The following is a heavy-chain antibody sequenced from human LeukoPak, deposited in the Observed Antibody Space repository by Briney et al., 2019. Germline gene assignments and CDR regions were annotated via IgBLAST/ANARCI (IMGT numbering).Heavy chain of an antibody. CDR2: IRSNAYGGTT. CDR1: GFTFGDYA. D-gene: IGHD6-13*01. Sequence: GGSLRLSCTASGFTFGDYAMSWFRQAPGKGLEWVGFIRSNAYGGTTEYAASVKGRFTISRDDSKSIAYLQMNSLKTEDTAVYYCTRTPASGYSSSWYTLYYFDYWGQGTLVTVSS. CDR3: TRTPASGYSSSWYTLYYFDY. V-gene: IGHV3-49*03. J-gene: IGHJ4*02.